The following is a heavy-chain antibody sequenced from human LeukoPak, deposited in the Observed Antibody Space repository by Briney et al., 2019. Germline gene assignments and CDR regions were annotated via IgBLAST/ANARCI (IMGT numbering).Heavy chain of an antibody. V-gene: IGHV4-34*01. Sequence: PSETLSLTCAVYGGSFSGYYWSWIRQPPGRGLEWIGEISHSGSTNYNPSLKSRVTISVDTSKDQFSLKLSSVTAADTAVYYCARVQKSSTAMAKWGHFDYWGQGTLVTVSS. CDR3: ARVQKSSTAMAKWGHFDY. CDR2: ISHSGST. D-gene: IGHD5-18*01. CDR1: GGSFSGYY. J-gene: IGHJ4*02.